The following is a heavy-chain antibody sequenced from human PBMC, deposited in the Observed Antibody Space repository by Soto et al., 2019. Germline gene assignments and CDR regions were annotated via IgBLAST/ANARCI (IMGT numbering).Heavy chain of an antibody. D-gene: IGHD1-26*01. J-gene: IGHJ4*02. CDR2: ISGLGGST. V-gene: IGHV3-23*01. CDR1: GFTFSAYS. CDR3: AKSTGNTRELYYFDY. Sequence: EVQLLESGGGLIQPGGSLRLSCAVSGFTFSAYSMSWVRQAPGKGLEWVSGISGLGGSTYYADSVKGRFTISRDNSKNTLYLQVSSLRAEDTAVYYCAKSTGNTRELYYFDYWGQGTLLIVSS.